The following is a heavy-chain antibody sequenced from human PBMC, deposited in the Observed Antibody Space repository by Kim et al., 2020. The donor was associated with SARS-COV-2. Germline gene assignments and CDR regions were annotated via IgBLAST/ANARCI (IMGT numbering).Heavy chain of an antibody. CDR2: ISYDGSNK. CDR3: ARSDGYSYFDY. V-gene: IGHV3-30-3*01. D-gene: IGHD2-15*01. CDR1: GFTFSSYA. J-gene: IGHJ4*02. Sequence: GGSLRLSFAASGFTFSSYAMHWVRQAPGKGLEWVAVISYDGSNKYYADSVKGRFTISRDNSKNTLYLQMNSLRAEDTAVYYCARSDGYSYFDYWGQGTLVTVSS.